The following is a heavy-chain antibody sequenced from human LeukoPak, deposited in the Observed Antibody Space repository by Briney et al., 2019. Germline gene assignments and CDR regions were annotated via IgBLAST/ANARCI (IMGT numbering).Heavy chain of an antibody. D-gene: IGHD3-10*01. CDR2: ISAYNGNA. J-gene: IGHJ6*02. Sequence: ASVKVSCKASGYTFTSYGISWVRQAPGQGLEWMGWISAYNGNANYAQKLQGRVTMTTDTSTSTAHMELRSLRSDDTAVYYCARGWFGELFPGQFYYYGMDVWGQGTTVTVSS. V-gene: IGHV1-18*01. CDR1: GYTFTSYG. CDR3: ARGWFGELFPGQFYYYGMDV.